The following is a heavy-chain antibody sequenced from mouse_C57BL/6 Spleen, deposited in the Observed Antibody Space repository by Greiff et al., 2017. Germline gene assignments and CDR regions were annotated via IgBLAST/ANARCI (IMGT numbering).Heavy chain of an antibody. CDR2: IYPGDGDT. Sequence: VKLQQSGAELVKPGASVKISCKASGYAFSSYWMNWVKQRPGKGLEWIGQIYPGDGDTNYNGKFKGKATLTADKSSSTAYMQLSSLTSEDSAVXFCARRGSYDGYYPGYFDVWGTGTTVTVSS. CDR1: GYAFSSYW. J-gene: IGHJ1*03. D-gene: IGHD2-3*01. V-gene: IGHV1-80*01. CDR3: ARRGSYDGYYPGYFDV.